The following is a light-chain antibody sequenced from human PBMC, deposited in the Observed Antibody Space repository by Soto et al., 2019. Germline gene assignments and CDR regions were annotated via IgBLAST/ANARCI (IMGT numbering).Light chain of an antibody. CDR2: AAS. V-gene: IGKV1-27*01. Sequence: DIQMTQSPSSLSASVGDRVTITCRASQGINKYLAWYQQKPGKAPKLLIFAASTLQTGVPSPFSGSGSGTDFTLAISSLQPEDVATYYCQRYYSVPLFTFGPATKVDI. CDR3: QRYYSVPLFT. J-gene: IGKJ3*01. CDR1: QGINKY.